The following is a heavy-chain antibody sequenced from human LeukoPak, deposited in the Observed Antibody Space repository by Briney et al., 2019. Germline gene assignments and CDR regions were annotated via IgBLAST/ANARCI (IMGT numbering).Heavy chain of an antibody. CDR1: GFTFSSYA. CDR3: VKVTKLERDYYGMDV. J-gene: IGHJ6*04. CDR2: ISSNGGST. V-gene: IGHV3-64D*06. D-gene: IGHD1-1*01. Sequence: GRSLRLSCSASGFTFSSYAMHWVRQAPGKGLEYVSAISSNGGSTYYADSVKGRFTISRDNSKNTLYLQMSSLRAEDTAVYYCVKVTKLERDYYGMDVWGKGTTVTVSS.